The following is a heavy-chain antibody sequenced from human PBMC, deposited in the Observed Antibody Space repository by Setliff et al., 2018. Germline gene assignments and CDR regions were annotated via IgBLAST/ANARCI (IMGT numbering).Heavy chain of an antibody. CDR2: INAGNGHT. D-gene: IGHD5-12*01. Sequence: ASVKVSCKASGYTFTNYGITWVRQAPGQSPEWVGWINAGNGHTKYSQRFQDRITITSETSATTAYMELRSLRSEDTAVYYCVRVDMVLSNFDFWGQGTLVTVSS. CDR3: VRVDMVLSNFDF. CDR1: GYTFTNYG. V-gene: IGHV1-3*01. J-gene: IGHJ4*02.